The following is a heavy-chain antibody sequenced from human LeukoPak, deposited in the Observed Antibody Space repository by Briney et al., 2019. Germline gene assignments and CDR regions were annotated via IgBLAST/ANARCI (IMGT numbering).Heavy chain of an antibody. D-gene: IGHD1-26*01. CDR1: GFSFSSYA. CDR3: AKGGKWDVTPFDY. CDR2: ISGGGGST. V-gene: IGHV3-23*01. J-gene: IGHJ4*02. Sequence: SGGSLRLSCLVSGFSFSSYAMHWVRQAPGKGLEWVSTISGGGGSTYYADSVKGRFTISRDNSKNTLYLQVNSLRAEDTAVYYCAKGGKWDVTPFDYWGQGTLVTVSS.